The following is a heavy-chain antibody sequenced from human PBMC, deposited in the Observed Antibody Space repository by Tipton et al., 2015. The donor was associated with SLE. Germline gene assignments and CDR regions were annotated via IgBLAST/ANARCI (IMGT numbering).Heavy chain of an antibody. CDR2: IYHSGST. CDR1: GGSFSGYY. CDR3: ARPGHDIDWYFDL. D-gene: IGHD1-14*01. J-gene: IGHJ2*01. V-gene: IGHV4-34*01. Sequence: TLSLTCAVYGGSFSGYYWSWIRQPPGKGLEWIGSIYHSGSTYYNPSLKSRVTISVDTSKNQFSLKLGSVTAADTAVYYCARPGHDIDWYFDLWGRGTLVTVSS.